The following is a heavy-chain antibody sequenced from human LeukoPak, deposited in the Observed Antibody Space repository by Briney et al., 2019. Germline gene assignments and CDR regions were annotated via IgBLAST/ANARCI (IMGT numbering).Heavy chain of an antibody. Sequence: SGTLSLTCAVSRASIISNNWWSWVRQPSGKGLEWIGEIWHSGTTNYNPSLKSRVTISVDNSKNQFSLKLNSVTAADTAVYYCMGADYGGHWGQGTLVTVSS. CDR3: MGADYGGH. CDR2: IWHSGTT. CDR1: RASIISNNW. J-gene: IGHJ4*02. D-gene: IGHD4-17*01. V-gene: IGHV4-4*02.